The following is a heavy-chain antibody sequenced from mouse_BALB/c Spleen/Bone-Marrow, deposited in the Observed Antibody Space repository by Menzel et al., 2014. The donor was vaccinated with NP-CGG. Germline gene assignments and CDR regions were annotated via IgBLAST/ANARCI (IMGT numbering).Heavy chain of an antibody. Sequence: EVQRVESGGGLVQPGGSLKLSCAASGFDFSGYWMSWVRQAPGKGLEWIGEINPDSSTINYMPSLKDKFIISRDNAKNTLYLQMSKVRSEDTALYYCARLNYYGSLFVWGAGTTVTVSS. D-gene: IGHD1-1*01. J-gene: IGHJ1*01. V-gene: IGHV4-1*02. CDR1: GFDFSGYW. CDR3: ARLNYYGSLFV. CDR2: INPDSSTI.